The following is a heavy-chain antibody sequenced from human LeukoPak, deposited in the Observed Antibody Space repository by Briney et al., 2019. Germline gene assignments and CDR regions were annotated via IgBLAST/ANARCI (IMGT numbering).Heavy chain of an antibody. CDR3: ARGSGYYYVDFDY. CDR2: VYYSGTT. D-gene: IGHD3-22*01. V-gene: IGHV4-39*07. Sequence: SETLSLTCSVSGGSISLSYYYWGWIRQPPGKALEWIGSVYYSGTTSYNPSLKSRVTISVDTSKNQFSLKLSSVTAADTAVYYCARGSGYYYVDFDYWGQGTLVTVSS. CDR1: GGSISLSYYY. J-gene: IGHJ4*02.